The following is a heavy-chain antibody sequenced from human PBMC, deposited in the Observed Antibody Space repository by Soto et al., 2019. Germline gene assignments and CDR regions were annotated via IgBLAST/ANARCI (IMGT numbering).Heavy chain of an antibody. CDR1: GDSISSSSYY. V-gene: IGHV4-39*01. CDR2: IHYRANS. CDR3: ARPLQLAVSGFDP. J-gene: IGHJ5*02. D-gene: IGHD3-3*02. Sequence: VSLTCAVSGDSISSSSYYWAWIRQPPGKGLEWIGSIHYRANSYYSPSLKSRITISVDTSKNQISLRLSSVTAADTAVYYCARPLQLAVSGFDPWGQGTLVTVSS.